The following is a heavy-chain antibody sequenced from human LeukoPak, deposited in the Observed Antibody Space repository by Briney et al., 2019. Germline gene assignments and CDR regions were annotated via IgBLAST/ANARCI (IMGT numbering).Heavy chain of an antibody. CDR1: GGSISSSSYY. V-gene: IGHV4-39*01. Sequence: SETLSLTCTVSGGSISSSSYYWGWIRQPPGKGLEWTGSIYYSGSTYYNPSLKSRVTISVGTSKNQFSLKLSSVTAADTAVYYCARRGSSGWYSKWFDPWGQGTLVTVSS. CDR3: ARRGSSGWYSKWFDP. CDR2: IYYSGST. D-gene: IGHD6-19*01. J-gene: IGHJ5*02.